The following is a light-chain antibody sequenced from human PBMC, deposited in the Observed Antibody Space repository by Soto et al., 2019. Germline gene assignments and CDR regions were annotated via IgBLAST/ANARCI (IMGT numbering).Light chain of an antibody. CDR2: GAS. V-gene: IGKV3-15*01. CDR1: QSVSSN. CDR3: QQSDKWPPT. J-gene: IGKJ1*01. Sequence: EIVMTQSPATLSVSPGERATHSCRASQSVSSNLAWYQQKAGQAPRLLMYGASTRAIGIPGRFSGSGSGTEFTLTISSLQSEDFAVYYCQQSDKWPPTFGQGTKVDIK.